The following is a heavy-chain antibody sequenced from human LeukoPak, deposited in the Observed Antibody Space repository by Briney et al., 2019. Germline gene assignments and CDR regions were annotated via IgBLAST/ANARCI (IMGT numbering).Heavy chain of an antibody. D-gene: IGHD3-10*01. J-gene: IGHJ4*02. CDR1: GFTFSSYR. CDR2: IKQDGSEK. CDR3: ARAGRTGYFDY. Sequence: PGGSLRLSCAASGFTFSSYRMTWVRQAPGKGLEWVANIKQDGSEKYYVDSVKGRFTISRDNAKNSLYLQMNSPRAEDTAVYYCARAGRTGYFDYWGQGTLVTVSS. V-gene: IGHV3-7*01.